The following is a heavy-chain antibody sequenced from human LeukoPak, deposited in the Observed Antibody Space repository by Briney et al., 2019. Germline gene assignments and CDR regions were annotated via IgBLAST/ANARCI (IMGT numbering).Heavy chain of an antibody. Sequence: GGSLRLSCAASGFTLSHYYMHWVRQAPGEGLVWVSRIDPPGNDKNYADAVKGRFTISRDYAHNTLYLQMNSLRAEDTAVYYCASQGEKGIDYWGQGTLVTVSS. J-gene: IGHJ4*02. CDR2: IDPPGNDK. CDR1: GFTLSHYY. D-gene: IGHD1-26*01. CDR3: ASQGEKGIDY. V-gene: IGHV3-74*01.